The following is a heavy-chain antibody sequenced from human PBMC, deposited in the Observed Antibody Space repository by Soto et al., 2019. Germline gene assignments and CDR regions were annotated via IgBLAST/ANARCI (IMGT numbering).Heavy chain of an antibody. CDR2: IIPILGIA. D-gene: IGHD1-26*01. V-gene: IGHV1-69*02. J-gene: IGHJ5*02. CDR1: GGTFSSYT. Sequence: QVQLVQSGAEVKKPGSSVKVSCKASGGTFSSYTISWVRQAPGQGLEWMGRIIPILGIANYAQKFQGRVTINADKSTSTAYMELSSLRSEDTAVYYCASTEPGWFDPWGQGTLVTVSS. CDR3: ASTEPGWFDP.